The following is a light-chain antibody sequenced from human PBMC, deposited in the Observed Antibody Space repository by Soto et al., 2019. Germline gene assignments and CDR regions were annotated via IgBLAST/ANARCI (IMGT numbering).Light chain of an antibody. Sequence: EIVLTQSPATLSLSPGDRATLSCRASQNVRSDYFAWYQQKPGQAPRVIIFGVSTRASATPDRFRGSGSGTYFTLTISRLEPDDFALYYCQQYGNSPLTFGGGTKWISN. CDR3: QQYGNSPLT. CDR1: QNVRSDY. J-gene: IGKJ4*01. CDR2: GVS. V-gene: IGKV3-20*01.